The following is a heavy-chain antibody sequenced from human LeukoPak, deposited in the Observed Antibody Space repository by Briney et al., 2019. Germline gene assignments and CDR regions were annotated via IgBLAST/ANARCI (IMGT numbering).Heavy chain of an antibody. CDR3: ARDGSSWYLYYFDY. CDR2: IWYDGSNK. CDR1: GFTFSSYG. V-gene: IGHV3-33*01. D-gene: IGHD6-13*01. Sequence: GGSLRLSCAASGFTFSSYGMHWVRQAPGKGLEWVAVIWYDGSNKYYADSVKGRFTISRDNSKNTLYLQMNSLRAEDTAVYYCARDGSSWYLYYFDYWGQGTLVTVSS. J-gene: IGHJ4*02.